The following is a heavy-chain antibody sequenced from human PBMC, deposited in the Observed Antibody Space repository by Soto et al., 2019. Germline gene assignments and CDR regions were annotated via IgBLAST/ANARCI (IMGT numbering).Heavy chain of an antibody. CDR2: LNPKSGGT. V-gene: IGHV1-2*02. J-gene: IGHJ6*02. D-gene: IGHD2-2*01. CDR3: ARERYQVLSDGMDV. CDR1: GFTFSDYY. Sequence: ASVKVSCKASGFTFSDYYMHWVREAPGQGLEWMGWLNPKSGGTTYAQKFQGRLTLSRDTSINTAYMELSRLSIDDTALHYCARERYQVLSDGMDVWGQGTTVTVSS.